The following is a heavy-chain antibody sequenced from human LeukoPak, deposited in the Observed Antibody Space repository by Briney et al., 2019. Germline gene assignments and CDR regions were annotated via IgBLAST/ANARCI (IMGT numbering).Heavy chain of an antibody. CDR3: AKDQEAYSSLYYFDY. V-gene: IGHV4-61*10. CDR2: ISYSGST. CDR1: GGSISSGSYY. Sequence: SETLSLTCTVSGGSISSGSYYWSWIRQPAGKGLEWIGYISYSGSTNSHPSLKSRVTISVDMSKPQFYLELSSVTAADTAVYYCAKDQEAYSSLYYFDYWGQGTLVTVSS. D-gene: IGHD6-6*01. J-gene: IGHJ4*02.